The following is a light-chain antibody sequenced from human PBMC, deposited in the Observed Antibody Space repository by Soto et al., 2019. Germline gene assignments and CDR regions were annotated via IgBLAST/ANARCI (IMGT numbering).Light chain of an antibody. CDR2: STS. V-gene: IGKV3-20*01. Sequence: PGDRATLSCRASQSLSVSYIAWYQQKPGQAPRLLIYSTSTRAAGIPDRFTGRGSGTHFTLAISRLEPGDFAVYYCHQFGDSPPTFGQGTTVEV. CDR1: QSLSVSY. J-gene: IGKJ1*01. CDR3: HQFGDSPPT.